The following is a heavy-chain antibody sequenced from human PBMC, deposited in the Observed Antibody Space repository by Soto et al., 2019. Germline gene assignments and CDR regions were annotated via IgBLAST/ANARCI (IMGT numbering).Heavy chain of an antibody. CDR1: GGSFSGYY. D-gene: IGHD6-13*01. J-gene: IGHJ4*02. Sequence: QVQLQQWGAGLLKPSETLSLTCAVYGGSFSGYYWSWIRQPPGKGLEWIGEINHSDSTKYNPSLKSXXTISEDTSKNQLSLKLSSVTAADTAVYYCARLYGSRGPFDYWGQGTLVTVSS. CDR2: INHSDST. V-gene: IGHV4-34*01. CDR3: ARLYGSRGPFDY.